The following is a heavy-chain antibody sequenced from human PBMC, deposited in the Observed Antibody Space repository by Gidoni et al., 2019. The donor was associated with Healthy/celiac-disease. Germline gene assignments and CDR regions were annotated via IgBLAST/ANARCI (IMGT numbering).Heavy chain of an antibody. CDR1: GFTFSSYG. J-gene: IGHJ4*02. D-gene: IGHD3-3*02. CDR3: ASGGSSIADY. CDR2: IWYDGSNK. V-gene: IGHV3-33*01. Sequence: QVQLVESGGGVVQPGRSLRLSCAASGFTFSSYGMHWVRQAPGKGLELVAVIWYDGSNKYYADSVKGRFTISRDNSKNTLYLQMNSLRAEDTAVYYCASGGSSIADYWGQGTLVTVSS.